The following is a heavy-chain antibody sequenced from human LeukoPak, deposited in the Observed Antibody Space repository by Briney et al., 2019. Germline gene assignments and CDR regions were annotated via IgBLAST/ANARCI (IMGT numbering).Heavy chain of an antibody. V-gene: IGHV1-69*04. CDR2: IIPLVDIT. D-gene: IGHD3-3*01. Sequence: GASVKVSCKASGYTFTGYYMHWVRQAPGQGLEWMGRIIPLVDITNYAQKFQGRVTITADKSTSTAYMELSSLRSEDTAVYYCARDVPSRVVIPFDYWGQGTLVTVSS. J-gene: IGHJ4*02. CDR3: ARDVPSRVVIPFDY. CDR1: GYTFTGYY.